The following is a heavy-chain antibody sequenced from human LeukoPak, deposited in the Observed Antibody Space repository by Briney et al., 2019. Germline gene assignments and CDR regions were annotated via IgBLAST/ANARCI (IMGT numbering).Heavy chain of an antibody. CDR3: ARCTYDYDSGTYYFYNWFDP. CDR2: LYYGGST. J-gene: IGHJ5*02. Sequence: SETLSLTCTVSGGSISSSGSCWAWIRQPPGKGLEWIASLYYGGSTYYNPSLKSRVTISVDTSKNQFSLKLSSVTAADTAVFYCARCTYDYDSGTYYFYNWFDPWGQGTLVTVSS. V-gene: IGHV4-39*01. CDR1: GGSISSSGSC. D-gene: IGHD3-10*01.